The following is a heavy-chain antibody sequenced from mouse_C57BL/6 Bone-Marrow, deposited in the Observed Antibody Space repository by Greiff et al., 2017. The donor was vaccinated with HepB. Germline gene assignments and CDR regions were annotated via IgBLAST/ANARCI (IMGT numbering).Heavy chain of an antibody. CDR1: GFTFSDAW. Sequence: EVKLQESGGGLVQPGGSMKLSCAASGFTFSDAWMDWVRQSPEKGLKWVAEIRNKANNHATDYAESVKGRFTISRDDSKSSVYLKMNSLRAEDTGIYYCTTTTVVATDWYFDVWGTGTTVTVSS. CDR3: TTTTVVATDWYFDV. D-gene: IGHD1-1*01. V-gene: IGHV6-6*01. CDR2: IRNKANNHAT. J-gene: IGHJ1*03.